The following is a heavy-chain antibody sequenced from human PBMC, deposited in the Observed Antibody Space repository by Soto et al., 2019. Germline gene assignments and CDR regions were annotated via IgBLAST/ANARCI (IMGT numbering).Heavy chain of an antibody. J-gene: IGHJ4*02. CDR1: GYTFTSYG. CDR3: ARRWAVAGLHAYFDY. CDR2: ISAYNGNT. V-gene: IGHV1-18*01. Sequence: QVQLVQSGAEVKKPGASVKVSCKASGYTFTSYGISWGRQAPGQGLEWMGWISAYNGNTNYAQKLQGRVTMTTDTSTSTAYMELRSLRSDDTAVYYCARRWAVAGLHAYFDYWGQVTLVTVSS. D-gene: IGHD6-19*01.